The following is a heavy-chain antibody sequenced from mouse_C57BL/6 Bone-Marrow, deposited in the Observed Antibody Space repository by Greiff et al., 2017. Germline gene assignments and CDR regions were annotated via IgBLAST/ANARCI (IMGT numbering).Heavy chain of an antibody. J-gene: IGHJ2*01. CDR2: IYPSDSET. Sequence: QVQLQQPGAELVRPGSSVKLSCKASGYTFTSYWMDWVKQRPGQGLEWIGNIYPSDSETHYNQKFKDKATLTVDKSSSTSYMQLSSLTSEDSAVYYCARCYYSYYFDYWGQGTTLTVSS. CDR1: GYTFTSYW. D-gene: IGHD2-3*01. V-gene: IGHV1-61*01. CDR3: ARCYYSYYFDY.